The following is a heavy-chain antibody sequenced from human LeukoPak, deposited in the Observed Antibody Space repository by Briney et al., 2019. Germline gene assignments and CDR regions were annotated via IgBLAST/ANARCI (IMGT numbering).Heavy chain of an antibody. CDR1: GFTFSSYE. CDR2: ISSSGSTI. Sequence: GGSLRLSCAASGFTFSSYEMNWVRQAPGKGLEWASYISSSGSTIYYADSVKGRFTISRDNAKNSLYLQMNSLRGEDTAVYYCAREYGDYGGFDYWGQGTLVTVSS. D-gene: IGHD4-17*01. CDR3: AREYGDYGGFDY. J-gene: IGHJ4*02. V-gene: IGHV3-48*03.